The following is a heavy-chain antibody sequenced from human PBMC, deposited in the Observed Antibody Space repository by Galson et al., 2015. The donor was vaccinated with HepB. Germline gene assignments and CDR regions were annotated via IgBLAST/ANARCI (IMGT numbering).Heavy chain of an antibody. CDR3: ARDRTQYYDTSWYSGAFRI. D-gene: IGHD3-22*01. J-gene: IGHJ3*02. V-gene: IGHV1-69*06. CDR2: IIPVFDTP. CDR1: GDSFNNYA. Sequence: SVKVSCKASGDSFNNYAVNWLRQAPGQGLEWMGGIIPVFDTPIYAQGFQDRVTLTADKSTSTAYVELSSLNFEDTAVYYCARDRTQYYDTSWYSGAFRIWGQETVVTDSS.